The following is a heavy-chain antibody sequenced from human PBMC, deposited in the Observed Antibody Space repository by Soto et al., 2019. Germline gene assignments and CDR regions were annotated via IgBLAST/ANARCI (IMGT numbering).Heavy chain of an antibody. CDR2: IRQSGDRS. CDR1: GFIFSNFA. J-gene: IGHJ4*02. Sequence: GGSLRLSCAASGFIFSNFAMYWVRRAPGKGLEWVSSIRQSGDRSSYADSAKGRFIISRDNSKNTLYLQMNGLRLDDTAVYYCVTAVRTRLDNWGPGTLVTVSS. D-gene: IGHD3-10*01. V-gene: IGHV3-23*01. CDR3: VTAVRTRLDN.